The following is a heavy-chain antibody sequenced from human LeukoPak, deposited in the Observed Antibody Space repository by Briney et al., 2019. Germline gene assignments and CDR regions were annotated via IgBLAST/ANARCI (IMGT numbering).Heavy chain of an antibody. J-gene: IGHJ4*02. CDR3: AGGTTWIQLWSFDY. V-gene: IGHV1-69*04. D-gene: IGHD5-18*01. CDR1: GGTFSSYA. Sequence: SVKGSCKASGGTFSSYAISWVRQAPGQGLEWMGRIIPIFGIANYAQKFQGGVTITADKSTSTAYMELSSLRSEDTAVYYCAGGTTWIQLWSFDYWGQGTLVTVSS. CDR2: IIPIFGIA.